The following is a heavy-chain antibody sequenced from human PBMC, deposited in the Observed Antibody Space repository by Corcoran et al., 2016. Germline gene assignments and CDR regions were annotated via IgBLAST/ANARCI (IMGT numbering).Heavy chain of an antibody. D-gene: IGHD3-3*01. J-gene: IGHJ6*02. Sequence: QVQLEQSGAEVKKPGASVKVSCKASGYSITSYAMHWVRQPHGQRLEWMGWINAGNGNTKYSQKFQGRVTITRDTSASTAYMELSSLRSEDTAVYYCARVTIFGVYYYYGMDVWGQGTTVTVSS. V-gene: IGHV1-3*01. CDR1: GYSITSYA. CDR2: INAGNGNT. CDR3: ARVTIFGVYYYYGMDV.